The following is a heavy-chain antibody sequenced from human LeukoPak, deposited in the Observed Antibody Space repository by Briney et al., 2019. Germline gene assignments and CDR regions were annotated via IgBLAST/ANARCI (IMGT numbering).Heavy chain of an antibody. J-gene: IGHJ4*02. D-gene: IGHD1-26*01. V-gene: IGHV1-8*01. CDR1: GYTFTSYD. CDR2: MNPNSGNT. CDR3: ARDGRFAAYEPDY. Sequence: ASVKGSCKASGYTFTSYDINWVRQATGQGLEWMGWMNPNSGNTGYAQKFQGRVTMTTDTSTSTAHMELRSLRYDDTAVYYCARDGRFAAYEPDYWGQGTLVTVSS.